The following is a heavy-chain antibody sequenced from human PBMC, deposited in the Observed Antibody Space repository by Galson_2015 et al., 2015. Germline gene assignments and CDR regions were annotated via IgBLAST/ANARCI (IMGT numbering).Heavy chain of an antibody. CDR2: IGYGSGYI. Sequence: SLRLSCAASGFTFSSHTMNWVRQAPGKGLEWLSSIGYGSGYIYYADSVKGRFTISRDNAKNSLFLQMNNLRAEDTALYYCARGVVSEFVPYYYYVDVWGKGTTVTVSS. V-gene: IGHV3-21*01. CDR3: ARGVVSEFVPYYYYVDV. CDR1: GFTFSSHT. D-gene: IGHD2-2*01. J-gene: IGHJ6*03.